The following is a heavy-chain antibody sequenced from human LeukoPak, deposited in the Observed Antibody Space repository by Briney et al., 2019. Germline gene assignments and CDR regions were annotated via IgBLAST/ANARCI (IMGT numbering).Heavy chain of an antibody. D-gene: IGHD3-10*01. V-gene: IGHV3-23*01. J-gene: IGHJ4*02. CDR1: GFTFSSYS. CDR2: ISGSGGST. CDR3: ALPGGSGSYYNPFNY. Sequence: GGSLRLSCAASGFTFSSYSMNWVRQAPGKGLEWVSAISGSGGSTNYADSVKGRFTISRDNSKNTLYLQMNSLRAEDTAVYYCALPGGSGSYYNPFNYWGQGTLVTVSS.